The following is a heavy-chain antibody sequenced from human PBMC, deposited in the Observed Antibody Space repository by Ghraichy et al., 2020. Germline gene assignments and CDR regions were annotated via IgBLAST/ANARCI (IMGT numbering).Heavy chain of an antibody. CDR2: IYYSGST. CDR3: ARDRDDSSGYLFDY. V-gene: IGHV4-59*01. J-gene: IGHJ4*02. Sequence: SETLSLTCTVSGGSISSYYWSWIRQPPGKGLEWIGYIYYSGSTNYNPSLKSRVTISVDTSKNQFSLKLSSVTAADTAVYYCARDRDDSSGYLFDYWGQGTLVTVSS. D-gene: IGHD3-22*01. CDR1: GGSISSYY.